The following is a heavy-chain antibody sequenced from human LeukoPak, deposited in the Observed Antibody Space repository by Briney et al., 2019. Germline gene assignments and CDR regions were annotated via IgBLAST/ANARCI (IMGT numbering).Heavy chain of an antibody. CDR3: ARPRIAARRTAFDY. D-gene: IGHD6-6*01. Sequence: SETLSLTCAVFGGSFSAYYWSWIRQSPGKGLEWIGEINHSGSTNYNPSLKSRVAISVDTSKNQFSLKLSSVTAADTAVYYCARPRIAARRTAFDYWGQGTLVTVSS. J-gene: IGHJ4*02. CDR2: INHSGST. V-gene: IGHV4-34*01. CDR1: GGSFSAYY.